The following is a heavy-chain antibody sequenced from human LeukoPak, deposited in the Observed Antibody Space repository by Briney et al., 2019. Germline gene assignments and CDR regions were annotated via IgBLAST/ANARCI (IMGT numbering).Heavy chain of an antibody. D-gene: IGHD2-21*02. CDR3: ARGGNELTAHLLVY. V-gene: IGHV4-38-2*02. CDR2: IYHSGST. Sequence: PSETLSLTCTVSGYSISSGYYWGWIRQPPGKGLEWIGSIYHSGSTYYNPSLKSRVTISVDTSKNQFSLKLTSVTAADTAVYYCARGGNELTAHLLVYWGQGTLVTVSS. J-gene: IGHJ4*02. CDR1: GYSISSGYY.